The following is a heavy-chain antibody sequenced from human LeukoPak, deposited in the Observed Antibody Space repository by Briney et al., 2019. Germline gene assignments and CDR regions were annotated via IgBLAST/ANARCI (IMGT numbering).Heavy chain of an antibody. Sequence: PGGSLRLSCAASGFTFSSYAMSWVRQAPGKGLEWVSAISGSGGSTYYADSVKGRFTISRDNSENTLYLQMNSLRAEDTAVYYCAKARGRPNFWSGFRYFDYWGQGTLVTVSS. CDR3: AKARGRPNFWSGFRYFDY. CDR2: ISGSGGST. CDR1: GFTFSSYA. J-gene: IGHJ4*02. V-gene: IGHV3-23*01. D-gene: IGHD3-3*01.